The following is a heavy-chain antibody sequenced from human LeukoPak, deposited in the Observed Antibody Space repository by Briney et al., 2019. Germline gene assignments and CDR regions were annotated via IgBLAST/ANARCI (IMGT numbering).Heavy chain of an antibody. Sequence: SETLSLTCTVSGGSISSYYWSWIRQPPGKGLEWIGYIYYSGSTNYNPSLKSRVTISVDTSKNRFSLKLSSVTAADTAVYYCARMGYYYGSGSYYSLYYYYMDVWGKGTTVTISS. J-gene: IGHJ6*03. CDR2: IYYSGST. D-gene: IGHD3-10*01. V-gene: IGHV4-59*01. CDR1: GGSISSYY. CDR3: ARMGYYYGSGSYYSLYYYYMDV.